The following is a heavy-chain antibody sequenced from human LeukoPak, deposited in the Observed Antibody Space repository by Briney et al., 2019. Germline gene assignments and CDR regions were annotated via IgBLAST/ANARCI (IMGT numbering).Heavy chain of an antibody. J-gene: IGHJ4*02. Sequence: GGSLRLSCAASGFTFSSYAMHWVRQAPGKGLEWVAVISYDGSNKYYADSVKGRFTISRDNSKNTLYLQMNCLRAEGTAVYYCARDRSSSSDFDYWGQGTLVTVSS. CDR3: ARDRSSSSDFDY. V-gene: IGHV3-30-3*01. D-gene: IGHD6-6*01. CDR2: ISYDGSNK. CDR1: GFTFSSYA.